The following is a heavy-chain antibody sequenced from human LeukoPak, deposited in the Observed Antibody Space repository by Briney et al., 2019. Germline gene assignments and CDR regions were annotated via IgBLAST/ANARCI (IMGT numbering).Heavy chain of an antibody. CDR2: IHYTRST. D-gene: IGHD2-15*01. J-gene: IGHJ6*03. CDR1: GGSISRSSYY. CDR3: ARPAQDCTGGSCYSGGYYFYMDV. V-gene: IGHV4-39*01. Sequence: TSETLSLTCTVSGGSISRSSYYWGWIRQPTGKGLEWIGSIHYTRSTYYTPSLKSRVTISVATSKNQFSLKLSSVTAADTAVYYCARPAQDCTGGSCYSGGYYFYMDVWGKGTTVTVSS.